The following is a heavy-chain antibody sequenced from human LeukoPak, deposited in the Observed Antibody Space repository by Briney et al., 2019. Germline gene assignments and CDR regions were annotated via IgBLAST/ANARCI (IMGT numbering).Heavy chain of an antibody. J-gene: IGHJ3*02. CDR3: ASTHGSSWTPGAFDI. Sequence: GGSLRLSCAASGFTFSSYSMNWVRQAPGKGLEWVSSISRSSSYIYYADSVKGRFTISRDNAKNSLYLQMNSLRAEDTAVYYCASTHGSSWTPGAFDIWGQGTMVTVSS. CDR1: GFTFSSYS. D-gene: IGHD6-13*01. V-gene: IGHV3-21*01. CDR2: ISRSSSYI.